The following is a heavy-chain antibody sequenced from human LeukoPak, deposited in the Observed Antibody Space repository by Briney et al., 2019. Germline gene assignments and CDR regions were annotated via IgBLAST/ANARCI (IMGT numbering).Heavy chain of an antibody. D-gene: IGHD6-13*01. Sequence: PSETLSLTCTVSGGSISSYSWSWIRQSPGKGLEWIGYIYHSGSTYYNPSLKSRVTISEDRSKNQFSLKLSSVTAADTAVYYCARATGIVAAGLDYWGQGTLVTVSS. CDR2: IYHSGST. CDR1: GGSISSYS. V-gene: IGHV4-30-2*06. CDR3: ARATGIVAAGLDY. J-gene: IGHJ4*02.